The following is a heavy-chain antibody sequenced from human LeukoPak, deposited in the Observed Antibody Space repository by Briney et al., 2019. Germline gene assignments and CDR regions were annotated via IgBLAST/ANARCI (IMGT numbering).Heavy chain of an antibody. CDR3: ARFGLTSSLDY. D-gene: IGHD2-2*01. Sequence: GESLRISCKASGYSFTSNWIGWVRQMPGKGLELMGVIYPGDSDIRYSPSFQGQVTMSVDKSISTAYLQWSSLRASDTAMYFCARFGLTSSLDYWGQGTLVSVSS. CDR2: IYPGDSDI. J-gene: IGHJ4*02. V-gene: IGHV5-51*01. CDR1: GYSFTSNW.